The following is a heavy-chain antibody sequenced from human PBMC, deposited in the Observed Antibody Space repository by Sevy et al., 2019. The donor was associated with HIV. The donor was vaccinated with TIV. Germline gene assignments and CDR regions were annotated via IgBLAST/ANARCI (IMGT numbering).Heavy chain of an antibody. D-gene: IGHD3-22*01. CDR2: IKSKSDAGTT. J-gene: IGHJ4*02. V-gene: IGHV3-15*01. CDR3: ARGGDFNDRSAKRDFDY. Sequence: GGSLRLSCAASEDSEFTFSKAWMTWVRQAPGKGPEWVGRIKSKSDAGTTDYAAPVKGRFTISRDDSKATLYLQMNSLRVEDTAVYFCARGGDFNDRSAKRDFDYWGQGTLVTVSS. CDR1: EDSEFTFSKAW.